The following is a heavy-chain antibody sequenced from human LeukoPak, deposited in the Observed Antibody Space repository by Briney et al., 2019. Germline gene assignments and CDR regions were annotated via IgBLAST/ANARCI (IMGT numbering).Heavy chain of an antibody. CDR1: GGSISSSSYY. CDR3: ARVGQLWSHNNWFDP. V-gene: IGHV4-39*07. Sequence: SETLSLTCTVSGGSISSSSYYWGWFRQPPGKGLEWVGSMFYSGSTYYNPSLKSRVTISVDTSKNQFSLKLSSVTAADTAVYYCARVGQLWSHNNWFDPWGQGTLVTVSS. J-gene: IGHJ5*02. CDR2: MFYSGST. D-gene: IGHD5-18*01.